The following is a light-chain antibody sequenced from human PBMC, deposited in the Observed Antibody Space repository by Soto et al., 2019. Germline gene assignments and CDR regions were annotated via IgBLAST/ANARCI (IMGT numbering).Light chain of an antibody. V-gene: IGLV2-14*01. Sequence: QSALTQPASVSGSPGQSITISCTGTSSDIGGYNYVSWYQQHPGKAPKLMIYDVNNRPSGVSNRFSGSKSGTTASLTISGLQTEDGADYFCSSFTASSSLLFGGGTKVTVL. CDR2: DVN. CDR1: SSDIGGYNY. J-gene: IGLJ3*02. CDR3: SSFTASSSLL.